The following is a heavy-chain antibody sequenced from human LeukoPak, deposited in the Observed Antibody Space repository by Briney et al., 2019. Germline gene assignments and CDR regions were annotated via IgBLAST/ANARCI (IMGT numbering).Heavy chain of an antibody. D-gene: IGHD5-18*01. CDR3: ARGAIQLWFYYYYGMDV. CDR1: GGTFSSYA. CDR2: IIPIFGTA. J-gene: IGHJ6*02. V-gene: IGHV1-69*13. Sequence: GASVKVSCKASGGTFSSYAISWVRQAPGQGLEWMGGIIPIFGTANYAQKFQGRVTITADESTSTAYMELSSLRSEDTAVYYCARGAIQLWFYYYYGMDVWGQGTTVTVSS.